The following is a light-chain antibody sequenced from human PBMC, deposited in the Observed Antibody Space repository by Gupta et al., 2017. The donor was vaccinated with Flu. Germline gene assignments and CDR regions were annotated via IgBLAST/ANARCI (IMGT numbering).Light chain of an antibody. V-gene: IGKV1-5*03. CDR2: KAS. CDR1: QNINTW. J-gene: IGKJ1*01. CDR3: QQYQSYRT. Sequence: DIQTTQSPSTLSASIGDTVTVTCRASQNINTWLAWYQQKPGRAPNVLIYKASTLKNGVSSRFRGSGSGTTFTLTITSLQPDDSAIYYCQQYQSYRTFGQGTKVEI.